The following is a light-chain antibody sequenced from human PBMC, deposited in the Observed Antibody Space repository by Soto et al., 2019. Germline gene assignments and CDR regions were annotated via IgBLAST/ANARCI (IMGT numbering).Light chain of an antibody. CDR3: HQYNDWPVYT. CDR2: AAT. Sequence: EIVMTQSPANLSVSPGGRATLSCRASQTVHSNLAWYQHKSGQAPRLLIYAATTSASGIPARISGSGSGTEFTLTITSLQSEDSAVYFCHQYNDWPVYTFGPGTKLEIK. CDR1: QTVHSN. J-gene: IGKJ2*01. V-gene: IGKV3-15*01.